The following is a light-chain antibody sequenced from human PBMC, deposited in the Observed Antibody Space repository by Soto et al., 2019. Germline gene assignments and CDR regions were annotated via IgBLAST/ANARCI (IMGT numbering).Light chain of an antibody. J-gene: IGLJ2*01. CDR1: SSNIGNNI. CDR3: EARDGSLNTIL. CDR2: SNN. V-gene: IGLV1-44*01. Sequence: QAVVTQPPSASGTPGQGVTISCSGSSSNIGNNIVTWYQQLPGTAPKLLIYSNNQRPSGVPDRFSGSKSGASASLAISGLQSEDEADYYCEARDGSLNTILFGGGTKLTVL.